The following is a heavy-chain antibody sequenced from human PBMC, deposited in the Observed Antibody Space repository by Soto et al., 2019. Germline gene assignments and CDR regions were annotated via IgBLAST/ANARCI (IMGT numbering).Heavy chain of an antibody. J-gene: IGHJ5*02. CDR3: ARGYCSSTSCLVLRWFDP. D-gene: IGHD2-2*01. V-gene: IGHV1-18*01. CDR2: ISAYNGNT. CDR1: GYTFTSYG. Sequence: GASVKVSCKASGYTFTSYGISWVRQAPGQGLEWMGWISAYNGNTNYAQKLQGRVTMTTDTSTSTAYMELRSLRSDDTAVYYCARGYCSSTSCLVLRWFDPWGQGTLVTVS.